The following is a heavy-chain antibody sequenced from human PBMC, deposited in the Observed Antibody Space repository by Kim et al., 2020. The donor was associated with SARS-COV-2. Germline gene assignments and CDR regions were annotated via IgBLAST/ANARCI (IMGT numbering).Heavy chain of an antibody. J-gene: IGHJ4*02. D-gene: IGHD3-10*01. CDR3: AVGVLWFGDAPSSPDY. CDR2: ISSSSSYT. CDR1: GFTFSDYY. V-gene: IGHV3-11*06. Sequence: GGSLRLSCAASGFTFSDYYMSWIRQAPGKGLEWVSYISSSSSYTNYADSVKGRFTISRDNAKNSLYLQMNSLRAEDTAVYYCAVGVLWFGDAPSSPDYWGQGTLVTVSS.